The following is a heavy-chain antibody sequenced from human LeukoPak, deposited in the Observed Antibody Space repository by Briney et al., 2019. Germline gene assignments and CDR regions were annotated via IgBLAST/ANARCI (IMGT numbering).Heavy chain of an antibody. CDR3: ARIPNNAGFPNWFDP. J-gene: IGHJ5*02. V-gene: IGHV3-21*01. CDR2: ITSSSGNI. CDR1: GFSFTYST. D-gene: IGHD3-9*01. Sequence: GGSLRLSCAASGFSFTYSTMNWVRLAPGKGLEWVSSITSSSGNIYYSDSVRGRFTVSRDNAKNSLYLQMNSLIAEDSAVYYCARIPNNAGFPNWFDPWGQGTLVSVSS.